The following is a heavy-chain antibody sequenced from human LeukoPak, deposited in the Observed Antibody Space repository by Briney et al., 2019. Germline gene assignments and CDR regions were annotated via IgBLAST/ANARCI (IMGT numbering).Heavy chain of an antibody. CDR1: GFTFSSYA. V-gene: IGHV3-30-3*01. CDR2: ISYDGSNK. J-gene: IGHJ3*02. Sequence: GGSLRLSCAASGFTFSSYAMHWVRQAPGKGLEWVAVISYDGSNKYHADSVKGRFTISRDNSKNTLYLQMNRLRAEDTAVYYCARGQEDYYDSSGPGTDAFDIWGQGTMVTVSS. D-gene: IGHD3-22*01. CDR3: ARGQEDYYDSSGPGTDAFDI.